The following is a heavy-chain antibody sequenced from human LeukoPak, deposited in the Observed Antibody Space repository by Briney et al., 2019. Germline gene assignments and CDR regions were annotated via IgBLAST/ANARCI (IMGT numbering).Heavy chain of an antibody. D-gene: IGHD7-27*01. CDR3: ARDFDNWGSEGGVDY. V-gene: IGHV1-69*10. J-gene: IGHJ4*02. CDR2: IIPILGIA. CDR1: GGTFSSYA. Sequence: GASVKVSCKASGGTFSSYAISWVRQAPGQGLEWMGGIIPILGIANYAQKFQGRVTITADKSTSTAYMELSSLRSEDTAVYYCARDFDNWGSEGGVDYWGQGTLVTVSS.